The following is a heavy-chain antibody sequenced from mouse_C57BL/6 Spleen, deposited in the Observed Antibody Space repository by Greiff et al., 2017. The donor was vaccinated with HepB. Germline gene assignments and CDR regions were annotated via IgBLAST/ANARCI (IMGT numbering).Heavy chain of an antibody. V-gene: IGHV1-52*01. CDR3: ARYDDLYYFDY. D-gene: IGHD2-3*01. CDR1: GYTFTSYW. J-gene: IGHJ2*01. Sequence: QVQLQQPGAELVRPGSSVKLSCKASGYTFTSYWMHWVKQRPIQGLEWIGNIDPSDSETHYNQKFKDKATLTVDKSSSTAYMQLSSLTSEDSAVYYCARYDDLYYFDYWGQGTTLTVSS. CDR2: IDPSDSET.